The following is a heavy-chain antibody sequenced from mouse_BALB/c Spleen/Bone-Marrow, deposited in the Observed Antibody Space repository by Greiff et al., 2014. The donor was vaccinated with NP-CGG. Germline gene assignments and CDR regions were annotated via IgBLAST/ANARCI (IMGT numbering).Heavy chain of an antibody. V-gene: IGHV1S137*01. CDR2: ISTYYGDA. CDR1: GYTFTDYA. D-gene: IGHD1-1*01. Sequence: QVTLKESGAELVRPGVSVKISCKGSGYTFTDYAMHWVKQSHAKSLEWIGVISTYYGDASYNQKFKGKATMTVDKSSSTAYMELARLTSEDSAIYYGVRGHYYGSSYYAMDYWGQGTSVTVSS. CDR3: VRGHYYGSSYYAMDY. J-gene: IGHJ4*01.